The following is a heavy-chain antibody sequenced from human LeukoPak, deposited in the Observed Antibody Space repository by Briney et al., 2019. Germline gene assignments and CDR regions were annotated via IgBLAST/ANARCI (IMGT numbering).Heavy chain of an antibody. V-gene: IGHV1-2*02. CDR2: INPNSGGT. CDR3: ARDSDIAVAGTIDY. J-gene: IGHJ4*02. Sequence: ASVKVSCKASGYTFTGYYMHWVRQAPGQGLEWMGWINPNSGGTNYAQKFQGRATMTRDTSISTAYMELSRLRSDDTAVYYCARDSDIAVAGTIDYWGQGTLVTVSS. D-gene: IGHD6-19*01. CDR1: GYTFTGYY.